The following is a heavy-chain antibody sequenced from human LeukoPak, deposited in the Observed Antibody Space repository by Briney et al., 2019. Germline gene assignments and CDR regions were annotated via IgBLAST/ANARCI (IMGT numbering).Heavy chain of an antibody. CDR2: VYTGGST. J-gene: IGHJ4*02. CDR3: VRGLAVAGLDH. V-gene: IGHV3-66*01. D-gene: IGHD6-19*01. CDR1: GFTVSTNY. Sequence: GGSLRLSCAASGFTVSTNYMTWVRQSPGKGLEWVSVVYTGGSTYYADSVKGRFTIYPDSSENTLYPQMNSLRADDTAVYYCVRGLAVAGLDHWGQGTLVTVSS.